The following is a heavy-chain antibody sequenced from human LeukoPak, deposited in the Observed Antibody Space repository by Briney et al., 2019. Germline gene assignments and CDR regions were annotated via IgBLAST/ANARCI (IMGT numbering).Heavy chain of an antibody. J-gene: IGHJ4*02. CDR3: ATPPENSSGWYLCY. D-gene: IGHD6-19*01. Sequence: PGESRQISCKGSGSSFTSYWIGGARQLRGKGLEWMGIIYPGDSDTRYSPSFQGQVTISADKSISTAYLQWSSLKASDTAMYYCATPPENSSGWYLCYWGQGTLVTVSS. V-gene: IGHV5-51*01. CDR2: IYPGDSDT. CDR1: GSSFTSYW.